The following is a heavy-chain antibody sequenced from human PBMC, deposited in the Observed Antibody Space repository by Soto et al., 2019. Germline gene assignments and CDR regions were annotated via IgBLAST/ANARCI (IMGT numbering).Heavy chain of an antibody. CDR2: IYYSGST. V-gene: IGHV4-61*08. CDR1: GGSISSGDYY. J-gene: IGHJ5*02. CDR3: AREDCSGGSCYSSGNWFDP. Sequence: SETLSLTCTVSGGSISSGDYYWSWIRQPPGKGLEWIGYIYYSGSTNYNPSLKSRVTISVDTSKNQFSLKLSSVTAADTAVYYCAREDCSGGSCYSSGNWFDPWGQGTLVTVSS. D-gene: IGHD2-15*01.